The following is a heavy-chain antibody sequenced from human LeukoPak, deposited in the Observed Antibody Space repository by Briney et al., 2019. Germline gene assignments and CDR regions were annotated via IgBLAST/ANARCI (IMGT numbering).Heavy chain of an antibody. D-gene: IGHD6-6*01. Sequence: GGSLRLSCAASGFTFSSYAMHWVRQAPGKGLEWVAVISYDGSNKYYADSVKGRFTISRDNSKNTLYLQMNGLRAEDTAVYYCARYSSSSTWGQGTLVTVSS. V-gene: IGHV3-30-3*01. CDR1: GFTFSSYA. J-gene: IGHJ4*02. CDR2: ISYDGSNK. CDR3: ARYSSSST.